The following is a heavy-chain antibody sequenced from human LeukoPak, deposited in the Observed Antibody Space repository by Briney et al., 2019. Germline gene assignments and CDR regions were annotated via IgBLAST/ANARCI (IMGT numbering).Heavy chain of an antibody. CDR2: ISPNSGGT. V-gene: IGHV1-2*02. Sequence: ASVKVSCKASGYTFTGYYMHWVRQAPGQGLEWMGWISPNSGGTNYAQKFQGRVTMTRDTSISTAYMELSRLRSDDTAVYYCARVGSDYGSGSSNWFDPWGQGTLVTVSS. D-gene: IGHD3-10*01. J-gene: IGHJ5*02. CDR1: GYTFTGYY. CDR3: ARVGSDYGSGSSNWFDP.